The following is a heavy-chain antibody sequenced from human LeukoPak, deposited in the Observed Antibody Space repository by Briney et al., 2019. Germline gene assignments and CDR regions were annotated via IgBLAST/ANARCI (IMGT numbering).Heavy chain of an antibody. CDR1: GFTFSSYE. CDR3: AKAPTYYYDSSGYYDPNDAFDI. V-gene: IGHV3-23*01. D-gene: IGHD3-22*01. Sequence: GGSLRLSCAASGFTFSSYEMNWVRQAPGKGLEWVSAISGSGGSTYYADSVKGRFTISRDNSKNTLYLQMNSLRAEDTAVYYCAKAPTYYYDSSGYYDPNDAFDIWGQGTMVTVSS. CDR2: ISGSGGST. J-gene: IGHJ3*02.